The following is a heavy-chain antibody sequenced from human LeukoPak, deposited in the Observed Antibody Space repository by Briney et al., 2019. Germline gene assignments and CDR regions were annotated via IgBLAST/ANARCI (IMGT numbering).Heavy chain of an antibody. V-gene: IGHV3-21*01. J-gene: IGHJ4*02. D-gene: IGHD6-19*01. CDR1: GFTFSISN. Sequence: GGSLRLSCAASGFTFSISNMNWVRQAPGKGLEWVSCIDSSSSYKYYADSVKGRFTISRDNARNSLYLQMNSLRAEDTAVYYCAKSIVVAGYTAYYFDDWGQGTLVTVSS. CDR2: IDSSSSYK. CDR3: AKSIVVAGYTAYYFDD.